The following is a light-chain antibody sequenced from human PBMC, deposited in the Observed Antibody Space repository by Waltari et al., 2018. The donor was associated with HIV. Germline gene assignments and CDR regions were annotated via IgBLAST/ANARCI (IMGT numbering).Light chain of an antibody. V-gene: IGKV1-5*03. Sequence: DIQMTQSLSTLSASVGHKIIITCRASQSISNWLAWFQQKPGKAPKLLIYKASNLESGVPSRFSGSGSGTEFTLTINSLQPDDFATYFCQQYSSDPLTFGRGTRVEVK. CDR3: QQYSSDPLT. J-gene: IGKJ4*01. CDR2: KAS. CDR1: QSISNW.